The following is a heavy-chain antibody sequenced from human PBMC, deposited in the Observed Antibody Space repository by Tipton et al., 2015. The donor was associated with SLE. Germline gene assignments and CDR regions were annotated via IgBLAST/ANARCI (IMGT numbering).Heavy chain of an antibody. Sequence: LRLSCTVSGGSINSHGYYWTWIRKHPGRGLEGIGYIYYSGSTYYSPSLKSRVTMSVDTSKNQFSLRLSSVTAADTAVYYCASGILTGYAAFDIWGPGTMVTVSS. J-gene: IGHJ3*02. CDR1: GGSINSHGYY. CDR2: IYYSGST. CDR3: ASGILTGYAAFDI. D-gene: IGHD3-9*01. V-gene: IGHV4-31*02.